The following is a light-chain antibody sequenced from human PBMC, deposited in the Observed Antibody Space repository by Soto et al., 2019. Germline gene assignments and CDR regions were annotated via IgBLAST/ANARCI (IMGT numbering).Light chain of an antibody. J-gene: IGLJ1*01. Sequence: QSVLTQPPSASGSPGQSVTISCNGTSSDVGAYNYVSWYQQHPGKAPKLMIYEVSYRPSGVPDRFSGSKSGNTASLTVSGLQAEDEADYYCSSYAGSSTVFGTGTKVTVL. CDR1: SSDVGAYNY. V-gene: IGLV2-8*01. CDR3: SSYAGSSTV. CDR2: EVS.